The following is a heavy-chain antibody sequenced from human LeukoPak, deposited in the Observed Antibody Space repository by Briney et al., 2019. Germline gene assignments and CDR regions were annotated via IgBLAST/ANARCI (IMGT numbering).Heavy chain of an antibody. CDR2: IIPIFGTA. J-gene: IGHJ3*02. CDR1: GGTFSSYA. D-gene: IGHD3-9*01. CDR3: ARGRKVLRYFDWYPDAFDI. Sequence: SVKVSCKASGGTFSSYAISWVRQAPGQGLEWMGGIIPIFGTANYAQKFQGRVTITADESTSTAYMELSSLRSEDTAVYYCARGRKVLRYFDWYPDAFDIWGQGTMVTVSS. V-gene: IGHV1-69*13.